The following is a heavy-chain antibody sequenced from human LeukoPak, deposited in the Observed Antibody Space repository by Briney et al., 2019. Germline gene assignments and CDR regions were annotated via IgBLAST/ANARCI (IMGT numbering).Heavy chain of an antibody. V-gene: IGHV3-23*01. CDR2: ISGSGDST. Sequence: LSLTCTVSGGSISSGDYYWSWIRQPPGKGLEWVSAISGSGDSTYYADSVKGRFTISRDSSKNTLYLQMNSLRAEDTAVYYCAKDLVTIFGVADYWGQGTLVTVSS. CDR1: GGSISSGDYY. CDR3: AKDLVTIFGVADY. J-gene: IGHJ4*02. D-gene: IGHD3-3*01.